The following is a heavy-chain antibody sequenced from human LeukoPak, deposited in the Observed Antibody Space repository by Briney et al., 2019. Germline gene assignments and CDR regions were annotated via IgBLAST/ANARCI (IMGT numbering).Heavy chain of an antibody. Sequence: PSETLSLTCTVSGGSVSSGSYYWSWIRQPPGKGLEWIGYIHYSGSTNYNPSLKSRVTISEDTSKNQFSLKLSSVTAADTAVYYCARRIVGATSYFDYWGQGTPVTVSS. V-gene: IGHV4-61*01. J-gene: IGHJ4*02. CDR1: GGSVSSGSYY. D-gene: IGHD1-26*01. CDR3: ARRIVGATSYFDY. CDR2: IHYSGST.